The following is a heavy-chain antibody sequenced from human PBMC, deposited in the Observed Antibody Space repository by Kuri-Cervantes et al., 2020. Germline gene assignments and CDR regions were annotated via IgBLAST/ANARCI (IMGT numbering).Heavy chain of an antibody. Sequence: GGSLRLSCAASGFTFSSYWMSWVRQAPGKGLEWVANIKQDGSEKYYVDSVKGRFTISRDNAKNSLYLQMNSLRAEDTAVYYCARDWPILPRGPYYYMDVWGKGTTVTVSS. CDR2: IKQDGSEK. CDR1: GFTFSSYW. D-gene: IGHD2-15*01. J-gene: IGHJ6*03. CDR3: ARDWPILPRGPYYYMDV. V-gene: IGHV3-7*01.